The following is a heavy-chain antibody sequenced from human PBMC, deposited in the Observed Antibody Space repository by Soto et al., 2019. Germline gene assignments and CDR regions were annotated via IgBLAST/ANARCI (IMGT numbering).Heavy chain of an antibody. D-gene: IGHD3-22*01. CDR1: GGSISSSSYY. CDR2: IYYSGST. CDR3: ARLWDSSGLHILLFDY. J-gene: IGHJ4*02. V-gene: IGHV4-39*01. Sequence: QLQLQESGPGLVKPSETLSLTCTVSGGSISSSSYYWGWIRQPPGKGLEWIGSIYYSGSTYYNPSLKSRVTISVDTSKNQFSLKLSSVTAADTAVYYCARLWDSSGLHILLFDYWGQGTLVTVSS.